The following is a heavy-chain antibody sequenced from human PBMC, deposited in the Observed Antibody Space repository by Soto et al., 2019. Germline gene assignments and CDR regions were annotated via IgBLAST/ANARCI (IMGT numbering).Heavy chain of an antibody. Sequence: SETLSLTCTVSGGSISSYYWSWIRQPPGKGLEWIGYIYYSGSTNYNPSLKSRVTISVDTSKNQFSLKLSSVTAADTAVYYRARDHAGNGDSNHDYYGMDVWGQGTTVTVSS. CDR1: GGSISSYY. CDR2: IYYSGST. V-gene: IGHV4-59*01. J-gene: IGHJ6*02. CDR3: ARDHAGNGDSNHDYYGMDV. D-gene: IGHD4-4*01.